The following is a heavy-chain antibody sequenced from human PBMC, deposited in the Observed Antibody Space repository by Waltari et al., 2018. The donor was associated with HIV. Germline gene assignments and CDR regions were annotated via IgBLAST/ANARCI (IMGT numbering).Heavy chain of an antibody. CDR3: AGGGGWLIDY. D-gene: IGHD6-19*01. V-gene: IGHV3-7*01. J-gene: IGHJ4*02. CDR2: IKQDGSEK. CDR1: GLPFSSYW. Sequence: EVQMVESGGGLVQPGGSLRLSCAASGLPFSSYWMNWVRQAPGKGLEWVANIKQDGSEKYYVDSVKGRFTISRDNAKNTLYLQMNSLRAEDTAVYCCAGGGGWLIDYWGQGTLVTVSS.